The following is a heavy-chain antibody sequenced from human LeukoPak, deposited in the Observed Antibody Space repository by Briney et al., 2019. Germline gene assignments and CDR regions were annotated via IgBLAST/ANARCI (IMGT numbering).Heavy chain of an antibody. J-gene: IGHJ5*02. D-gene: IGHD3-9*01. V-gene: IGHV6-1*01. CDR3: ARGQYFDWLRGNWFDP. Sequence: SQTLSLTCAISGDSVSSNSAAWNWIRQSPSRGLEWLVRTYYRSKWYNDYAVSVKSRIIINPDKSKNKFSLQLSSVTPEDTAVYYCARGQYFDWLRGNWFDPWGQGTLVTVSS. CDR1: GDSVSSNSAA. CDR2: TYYRSKWYN.